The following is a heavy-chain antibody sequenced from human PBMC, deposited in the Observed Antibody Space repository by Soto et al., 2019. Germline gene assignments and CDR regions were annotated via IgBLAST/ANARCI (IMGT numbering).Heavy chain of an antibody. CDR3: ARDQGLENYYGPPPLYGMDV. D-gene: IGHD3-10*01. Sequence: PGGSLRLSCAASGFTFSSYAMHWVRQAPGKGLEFVSAISSNGGSTYYANSVKGRFTISRDNSKNTLYLQMGSLRAEDMAVYYCARDQGLENYYGPPPLYGMDVWGQGTTVTVSS. V-gene: IGHV3-64*01. CDR2: ISSNGGST. CDR1: GFTFSSYA. J-gene: IGHJ6*02.